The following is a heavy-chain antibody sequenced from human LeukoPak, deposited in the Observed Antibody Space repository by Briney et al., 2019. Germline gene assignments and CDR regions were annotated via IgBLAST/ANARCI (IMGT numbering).Heavy chain of an antibody. J-gene: IGHJ6*02. Sequence: GGSLRLSCAASGFTLSTHCMIWVRQAPGKGLEWASSISRSSDYIYCADSVKGRFTISRDNAKNPLYLQMNSLRAEDTAVYYCVRVGLYCSGGTCHDYYRYGMDVWGQGTTVTVSS. D-gene: IGHD2-15*01. CDR3: VRVGLYCSGGTCHDYYRYGMDV. CDR2: ISRSSDYI. CDR1: GFTLSTHC. V-gene: IGHV3-21*01.